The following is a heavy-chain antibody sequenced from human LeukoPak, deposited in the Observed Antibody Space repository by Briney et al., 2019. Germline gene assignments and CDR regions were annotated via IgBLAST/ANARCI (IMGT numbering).Heavy chain of an antibody. J-gene: IGHJ4*02. CDR1: GGAIDSYY. Sequence: PSETLSLTCTVSGGAIDSYYWSWIRQPPGKGLEWIGYIYYSGSTNYDPSLKSRVTISIDTSKKQFSLKLSSVTAADTAVYYCATLYGSGDYWGRGTLVTVSS. CDR2: IYYSGST. CDR3: ATLYGSGDY. D-gene: IGHD3-10*01. V-gene: IGHV4-59*08.